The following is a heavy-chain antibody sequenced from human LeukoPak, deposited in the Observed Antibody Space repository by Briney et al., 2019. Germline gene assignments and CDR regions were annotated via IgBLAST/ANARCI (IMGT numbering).Heavy chain of an antibody. CDR3: ASQFYSMATIY. Sequence: GSLRLSCAASGFTFSSFWMSWVRQAPGKGLEWVANIKQDGSEKYYVDSVKGRFTVSRDNAKNSLYLQMNSLRAEDTAVYYCASQFYSMATIYWGQGTLVTVSS. J-gene: IGHJ4*02. V-gene: IGHV3-7*01. CDR2: IKQDGSEK. CDR1: GFTFSSFW. D-gene: IGHD5-24*01.